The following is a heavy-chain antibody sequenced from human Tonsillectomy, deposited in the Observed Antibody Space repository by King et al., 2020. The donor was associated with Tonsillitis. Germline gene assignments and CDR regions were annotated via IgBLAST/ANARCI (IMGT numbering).Heavy chain of an antibody. Sequence: VQLVESGGGLVQPGGSLRLSCAASGFTFRRYSLNWVRQAPGKGLEWVSHIGPRGGYINYIDSVKGRFTVSRDDAKNSLYLQMNSLRAEDTAVYYCARDHDWAFDYWGQGTLVTVSS. J-gene: IGHJ4*02. D-gene: IGHD3-9*01. CDR3: ARDHDWAFDY. CDR1: GFTFRRYS. CDR2: IGPRGGYI. V-gene: IGHV3-48*01.